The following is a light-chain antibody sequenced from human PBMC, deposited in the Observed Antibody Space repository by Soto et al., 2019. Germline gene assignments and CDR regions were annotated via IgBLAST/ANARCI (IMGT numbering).Light chain of an antibody. CDR3: TSFTTTNTWV. J-gene: IGLJ3*02. V-gene: IGLV2-14*01. Sequence: SALTQPASVSASPGQSITISCTGTTSDVGAYRYVSWFQQHPGKAPNLIIYEVSNRPSGVSNRFSGSKSGNTASLTVSELQAEDEADYYCTSFTTTNTWVFGGGTKLTVL. CDR1: TSDVGAYRY. CDR2: EVS.